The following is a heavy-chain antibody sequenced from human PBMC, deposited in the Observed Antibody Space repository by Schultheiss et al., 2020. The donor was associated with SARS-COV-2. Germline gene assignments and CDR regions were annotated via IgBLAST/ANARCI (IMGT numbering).Heavy chain of an antibody. Sequence: GSLRLSCAVYGGSFSGYYWSWIRQPPGKGLEWIGEINHSGSTNYNPSLKSRVTISVDTSKNQFSLKLSSVTAADTAVYYCARSDTAMADAFDIWGQGTMVTVSS. V-gene: IGHV4-34*01. CDR1: GGSFSGYY. CDR3: ARSDTAMADAFDI. D-gene: IGHD5-18*01. J-gene: IGHJ3*02. CDR2: INHSGST.